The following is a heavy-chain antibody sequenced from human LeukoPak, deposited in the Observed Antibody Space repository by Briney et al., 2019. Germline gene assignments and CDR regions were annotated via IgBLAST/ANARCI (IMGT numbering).Heavy chain of an antibody. V-gene: IGHV3-33*01. CDR1: DLPLSSYG. D-gene: IGHD1-26*01. CDR2: IWYDGSNK. Sequence: GGPLSPPCAASDLPLSSYGMPGFRKAPGKGLKWVAVIWYDGSNKYYADSVKGRFTISRDNSKNTLYLQMNSLRAEDTAVYYCARDLGSGSYYPDYWGQGTLVTVPS. CDR3: ARDLGSGSYYPDY. J-gene: IGHJ4*02.